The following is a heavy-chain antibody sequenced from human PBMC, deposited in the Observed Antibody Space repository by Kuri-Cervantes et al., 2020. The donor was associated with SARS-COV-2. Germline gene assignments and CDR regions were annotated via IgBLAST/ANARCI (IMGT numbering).Heavy chain of an antibody. CDR2: INPNSGGT. CDR1: GYTFTGCY. V-gene: IGHV1-2*02. CDR3: TRDGGIAARSDY. D-gene: IGHD6-6*01. Sequence: ASVKVSCKASGYTFTGCYIHWVRQAPGQGLEWMGWINPNSGGTNYAQKFQGRVTVTSDTSISTAYMELSGLRSDDTAVYYCTRDGGIAARSDYWGQGTLVTVSS. J-gene: IGHJ4*02.